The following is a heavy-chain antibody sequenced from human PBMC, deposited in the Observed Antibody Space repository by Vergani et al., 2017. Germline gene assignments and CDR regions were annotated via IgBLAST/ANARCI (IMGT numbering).Heavy chain of an antibody. CDR2: INSDGDST. CDR1: GFTFSNYW. CDR3: ARDGWELLDYFYYMDV. D-gene: IGHD1-26*01. Sequence: VQLVESGGGLVQPGGSLRLSCTASGFTFSNYWMQWVRRAPGKGLMWVSRINSDGDSTSYADSVKGRFTISRDNAKNTLYLQMDSLRAEDTAVYYCARDGWELLDYFYYMDVWGKGTTVTVSS. J-gene: IGHJ6*03. V-gene: IGHV3-74*01.